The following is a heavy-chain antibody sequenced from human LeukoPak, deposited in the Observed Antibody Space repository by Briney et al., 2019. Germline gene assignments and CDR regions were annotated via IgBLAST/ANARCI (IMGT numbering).Heavy chain of an antibody. CDR2: ISSSSSYM. J-gene: IGHJ3*02. CDR3: ARARGTHHYGNDAFDI. CDR1: GFTFSDYS. D-gene: IGHD4-17*01. Sequence: GGSLRLSCAASGFTFSDYSMNWVRQAPGKGLEWVSSISSSSSYMKYAESVRGRFTISRDNAKNSLYLQMNSLRAEDTAVYYCARARGTHHYGNDAFDIWGQGTMVTVSS. V-gene: IGHV3-21*04.